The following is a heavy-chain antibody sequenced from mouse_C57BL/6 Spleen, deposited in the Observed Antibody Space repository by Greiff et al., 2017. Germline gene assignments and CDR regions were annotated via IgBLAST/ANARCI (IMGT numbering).Heavy chain of an antibody. CDR3: AKGAGYFDY. V-gene: IGHV1-69*01. D-gene: IGHD3-3*01. J-gene: IGHJ2*01. CDR2: IDPSDGYT. CDR1: GYTFTSYW. Sequence: VQLQQPGAELVMPGASVKLSCTASGYTFTSYWMHWVKQRPGQGLEWIGEIDPSDGYTNYNQKFKGKSTLTVDKSSSTAYMQLSSLTSEDSAVYYCAKGAGYFDYWGQGTTLTVSS.